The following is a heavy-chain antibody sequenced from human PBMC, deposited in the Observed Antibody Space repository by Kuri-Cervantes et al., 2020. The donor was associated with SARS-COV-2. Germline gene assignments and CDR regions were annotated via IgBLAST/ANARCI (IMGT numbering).Heavy chain of an antibody. Sequence: GESLKISCAASGFTFSSYSMNWVRQAPGKGLEWVSSISSSSSYIYYADSVKGRFTISRDNSKNTLYLQMNSLGAEDTAVYYCAREKLAGYYYYYMDVWGKGTTVTVSS. V-gene: IGHV3-21*01. CDR3: AREKLAGYYYYYMDV. CDR1: GFTFSSYS. J-gene: IGHJ6*03. D-gene: IGHD1-1*01. CDR2: ISSSSSYI.